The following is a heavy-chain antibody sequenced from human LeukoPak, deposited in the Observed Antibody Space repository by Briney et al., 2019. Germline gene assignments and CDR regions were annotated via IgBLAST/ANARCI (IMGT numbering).Heavy chain of an antibody. Sequence: PSETLSLTCSVYGGSFSGYYWRWIRQPPGKGLEWMGEINHSGGTNDNPSLNSGTTTSVESSKNQCCLKLSSVTAADTAVYYCASDGIAAACNEAFDIWGQGTMVTVSS. J-gene: IGHJ3*02. CDR1: GGSFSGYY. D-gene: IGHD6-13*01. V-gene: IGHV4-34*04. CDR3: ASDGIAAACNEAFDI. CDR2: INHSGGT.